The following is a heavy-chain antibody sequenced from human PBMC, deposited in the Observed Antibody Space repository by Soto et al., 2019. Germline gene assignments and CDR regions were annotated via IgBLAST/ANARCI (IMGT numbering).Heavy chain of an antibody. CDR3: ARVRVLVYAIDWFDP. CDR2: INPSGGST. D-gene: IGHD2-8*01. V-gene: IGHV1-46*01. CDR1: GYTFTSYY. Sequence: ASVKVSCKASGYTFTSYYMHWVRQAPGQGLEWMGIINPSGGSTSYAQKFQGRVTMTRDTSTSTVYMELSSVTAADTAVYYCARVRVLVYAIDWFDPWGQGTLVTVSS. J-gene: IGHJ5*02.